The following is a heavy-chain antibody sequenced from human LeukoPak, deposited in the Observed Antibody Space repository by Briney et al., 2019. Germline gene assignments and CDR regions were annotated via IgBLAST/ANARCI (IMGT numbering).Heavy chain of an antibody. J-gene: IGHJ6*02. Sequence: ASVKVSCKTSGYSFIDYYIHWMRQAPGQGLEWMGWINPNSGGTNYAQKFQGRVSMTRDPSISTAYMELSRLRSDDTAVYYCASCDSSGYSYYYYGMDVWGQGTTVTVSS. CDR3: ASCDSSGYSYYYYGMDV. V-gene: IGHV1-2*02. D-gene: IGHD3-22*01. CDR1: GYSFIDYY. CDR2: INPNSGGT.